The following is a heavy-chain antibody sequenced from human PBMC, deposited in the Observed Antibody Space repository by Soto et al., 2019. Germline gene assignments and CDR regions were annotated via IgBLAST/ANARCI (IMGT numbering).Heavy chain of an antibody. Sequence: TLSLTRRESVGSVSSVNWCSCRRKHPGKGLEWNGEIYHSGSTNYNPSLKSRVTISVDKSKNQFSLKLSSVTAADTAVYYCARESMRMDTALGRYYYSGLDAGCQGTLVTVS. V-gene: IGHV4-4*02. CDR1: VGSVSSVNW. D-gene: IGHD5-18*01. J-gene: IGHJ6*02. CDR2: IYHSGST. CDR3: ARESMRMDTALGRYYYSGLDA.